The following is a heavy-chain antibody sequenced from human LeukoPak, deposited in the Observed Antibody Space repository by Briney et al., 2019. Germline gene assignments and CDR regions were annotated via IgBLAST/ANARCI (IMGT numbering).Heavy chain of an antibody. Sequence: ASVKVSCKASGYTFTGYYMHWVRQAPGQGLEWMGWINPNGGGTDYAQKFQGRVTMTRDTSISTAYMELSRLRSDDTAVYYCARIQAYYYYYMDVWGKGTTVTVSS. CDR3: ARIQAYYYYYMDV. V-gene: IGHV1-2*02. CDR2: INPNGGGT. J-gene: IGHJ6*03. CDR1: GYTFTGYY.